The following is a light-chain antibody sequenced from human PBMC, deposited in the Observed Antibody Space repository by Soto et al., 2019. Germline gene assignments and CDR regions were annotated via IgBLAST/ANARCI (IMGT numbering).Light chain of an antibody. J-gene: IGKJ1*01. CDR3: PKYNSAPQT. Sequence: DIQMTQSPSSLSASVGDRVTITCRASQGISNYLAWYQQKPGKVPKLLIYAASTLQSGVPSRFSGSGSGTAFTLTISSLQPEDVATYYCPKYNSAPQTFGQGTKVDIK. V-gene: IGKV1-27*01. CDR2: AAS. CDR1: QGISNY.